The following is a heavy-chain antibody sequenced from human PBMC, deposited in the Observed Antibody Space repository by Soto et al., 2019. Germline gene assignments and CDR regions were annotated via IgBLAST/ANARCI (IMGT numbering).Heavy chain of an antibody. J-gene: IGHJ3*02. CDR1: GFTFSGSA. Sequence: GGSLRLSCAASGFTFSGSAMHWVRQASGKGLEWVGRIRSKANSYATAYAASVKGRFTISRDDSKNTAYLQMNSLKTEDTAVYYCTRLPRDFWSGSHDAFDIWGQGTMVTVSS. V-gene: IGHV3-73*01. CDR2: IRSKANSYAT. D-gene: IGHD3-3*01. CDR3: TRLPRDFWSGSHDAFDI.